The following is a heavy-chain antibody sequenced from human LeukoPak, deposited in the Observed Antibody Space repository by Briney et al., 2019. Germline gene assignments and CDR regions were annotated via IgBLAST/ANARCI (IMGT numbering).Heavy chain of an antibody. CDR1: GFTFDDYA. CDR3: AKGGFVGELFDYFDY. D-gene: IGHD3-10*01. CDR2: ISWNSGSI. Sequence: GGSLRLSCAASGFTFDDYAMHWVRQARGKGLEWVSGISWNSGSIGYADSVKGRFTISRDNAKNSLYLQMNSLRAEDTALYYCAKGGFVGELFDYFDYWGQGTLVTVSS. V-gene: IGHV3-9*01. J-gene: IGHJ4*02.